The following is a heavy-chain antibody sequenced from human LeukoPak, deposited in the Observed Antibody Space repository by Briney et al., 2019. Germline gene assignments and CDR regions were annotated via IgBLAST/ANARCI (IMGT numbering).Heavy chain of an antibody. V-gene: IGHV4-4*07. CDR3: ARDRTGYIGYEGDPFDI. D-gene: IGHD5-12*01. J-gene: IGHJ3*02. Sequence: PSETLSLTCIVSGFSFSSHYWSWIRQSAGKGPEWIARIHTSGSTNYNPYLRSRVTMSVDTPKNQLSLKLTSVTAADTGVYYCARDRTGYIGYEGDPFDIWGQGTMVTVSS. CDR2: IHTSGST. CDR1: GFSFSSHY.